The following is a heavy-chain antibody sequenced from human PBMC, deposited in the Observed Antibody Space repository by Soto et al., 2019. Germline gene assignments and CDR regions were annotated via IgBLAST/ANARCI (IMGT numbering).Heavy chain of an antibody. D-gene: IGHD6-13*01. Sequence: SETLSLTCTVSGGSISNYYWSWIRQPPGKGLEWIGYIYYSGSTNYNPSLKSRVTISVDTSKNQFSLKLSSVTAADTAVYYCARVFSDSSSFFDPWGQGTLVTVSS. V-gene: IGHV4-59*12. CDR2: IYYSGST. CDR3: ARVFSDSSSFFDP. J-gene: IGHJ5*02. CDR1: GGSISNYY.